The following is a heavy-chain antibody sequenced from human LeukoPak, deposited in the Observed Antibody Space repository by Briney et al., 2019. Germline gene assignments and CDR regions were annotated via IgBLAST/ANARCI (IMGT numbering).Heavy chain of an antibody. CDR3: ARHMGPNEPLFDY. J-gene: IGHJ4*02. D-gene: IGHD1-1*01. V-gene: IGHV4-39*01. Sequence: SETLSLTCTVSGGSISSSSYYWGWIRQPPGKGLEWIGSIYYSGSTYYNPSLKSRVTISVDTSKNQFSLKLSSVTAADTAVYYCARHMGPNEPLFDYWGQGTLVTVSS. CDR2: IYYSGST. CDR1: GGSISSSSYY.